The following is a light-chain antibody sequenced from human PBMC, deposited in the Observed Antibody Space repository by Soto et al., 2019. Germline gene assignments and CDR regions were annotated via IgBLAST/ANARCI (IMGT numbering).Light chain of an antibody. CDR3: EQYGSSSYT. V-gene: IGKV3-20*01. CDR1: QSVSSSY. Sequence: EIGLTQSPGTLSLSPGERATLSCRASQSVSSSYLAWYQQKTGQAPRLLIYVASSRATGIPDGFSGSGSGTDFTLTISRLEPEDFAVYYGEQYGSSSYTFDQGTKLEIK. J-gene: IGKJ2*01. CDR2: VAS.